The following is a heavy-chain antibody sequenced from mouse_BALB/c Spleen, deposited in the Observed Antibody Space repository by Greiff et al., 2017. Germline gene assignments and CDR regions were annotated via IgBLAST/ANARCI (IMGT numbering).Heavy chain of an antibody. CDR2: ISSGSSTI. Sequence: EVKLVESGGGLVQPGGSRKLSCAASGFTFSSFGMHWVRQAPEKGLEWVAYISSGSSTIYYADTVKGRFTISRDNPKNTLFLQMTSLRSEDTAMYYCARGDGNFSWFAYWGQGTLVTVSA. CDR1: GFTFSSFG. D-gene: IGHD2-1*01. J-gene: IGHJ3*01. CDR3: ARGDGNFSWFAY. V-gene: IGHV5-17*02.